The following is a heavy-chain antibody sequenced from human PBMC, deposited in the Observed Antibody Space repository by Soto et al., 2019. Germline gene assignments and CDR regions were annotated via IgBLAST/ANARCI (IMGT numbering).Heavy chain of an antibody. Sequence: GGSLRLSCAASGFTFSSYAMSWVRQAPGKGLEWVSAISGSGGSTYYADSVKGRFTISRDNSKNTLYLQMNSLRAEDKAVYYCATQTMVRGVIIYYFDYWGQGTLVTVSS. CDR2: ISGSGGST. CDR1: GFTFSSYA. D-gene: IGHD3-10*01. CDR3: ATQTMVRGVIIYYFDY. J-gene: IGHJ4*02. V-gene: IGHV3-23*01.